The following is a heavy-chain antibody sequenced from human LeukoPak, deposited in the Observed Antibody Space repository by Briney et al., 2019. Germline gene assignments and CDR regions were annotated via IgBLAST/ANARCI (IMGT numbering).Heavy chain of an antibody. J-gene: IGHJ3*02. D-gene: IGHD3-9*01. CDR1: GGTFSSYA. CDR2: IIPIFGTA. Sequence: SVKVSCKASGGTFSSYAISWVRQAPGQGLEWMGGIIPIFGTANYAQKFQGRVTITADESTSTAYMELSSLRSEDTAVYYCAREKKVNTHYDILTGSHDAFDIWGQGTMVTVSS. V-gene: IGHV1-69*01. CDR3: AREKKVNTHYDILTGSHDAFDI.